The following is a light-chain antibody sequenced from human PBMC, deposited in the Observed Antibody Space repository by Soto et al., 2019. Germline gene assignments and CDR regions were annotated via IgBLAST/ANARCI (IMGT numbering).Light chain of an antibody. CDR2: AAS. CDR3: QQSYSTPLT. CDR1: QFISKN. J-gene: IGKJ4*01. V-gene: IGKV1-39*01. Sequence: DIQMTQSPSSLSASVVDRVTISCRASQFISKNLNWYQQKPGRAPNLLIYAASNLEGGVPSRFSGSGSGTDFALTISGLRPEAFATYYCQQSYSTPLTFGGGTKVETK.